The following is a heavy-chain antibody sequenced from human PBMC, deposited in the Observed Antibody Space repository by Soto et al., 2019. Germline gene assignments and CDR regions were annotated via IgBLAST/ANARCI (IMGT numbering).Heavy chain of an antibody. Sequence: PSETLSLTCTVSGGSISSDYWSWVRQPPGKGLEWIGNIYYSGSTYYNPSLKSRVTISVDTSKNQFSLKLSSVTAADTAVFYCASHSYYYETSGYYWQWGQGTMVTVSS. CDR1: GGSISSDY. CDR3: ASHSYYYETSGYYWQ. J-gene: IGHJ3*01. D-gene: IGHD3-22*01. V-gene: IGHV4-59*04. CDR2: IYYSGST.